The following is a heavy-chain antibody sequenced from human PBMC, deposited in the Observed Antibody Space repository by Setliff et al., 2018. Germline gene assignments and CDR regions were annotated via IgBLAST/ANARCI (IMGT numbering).Heavy chain of an antibody. CDR2: INPNSGGT. CDR1: GYTFTGYY. J-gene: IGHJ6*03. Sequence: ASVKVSCKASGYTFTGYYMHWVRQAPGQGLERMGWINPNSGGTNYAQKFQGRVTMTRDTSISTAYMELSSLRSEDTAVYYCARVIGATFYYYYYYMDVWGKGTTVTVSS. V-gene: IGHV1-2*02. D-gene: IGHD1-26*01. CDR3: ARVIGATFYYYYYYMDV.